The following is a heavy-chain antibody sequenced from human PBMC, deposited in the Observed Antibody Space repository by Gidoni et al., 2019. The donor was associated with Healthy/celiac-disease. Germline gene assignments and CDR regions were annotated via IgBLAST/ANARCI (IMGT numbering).Heavy chain of an antibody. CDR2: IYPGDSDT. CDR1: GYSFTSYW. D-gene: IGHD2-15*01. J-gene: IGHJ3*02. V-gene: IGHV5-51*03. CDR3: ARPENTLKWGSSAFDI. Sequence: EVQLVQSGAEVKKPGESLKISCKGSGYSFTSYWIGWVRQMPGKGLEWMGIIYPGDSDTRYSPSFKGQVTISADKSISTAYLQWSSLKASDTAMYYCARPENTLKWGSSAFDIWGQGTMVTVSS.